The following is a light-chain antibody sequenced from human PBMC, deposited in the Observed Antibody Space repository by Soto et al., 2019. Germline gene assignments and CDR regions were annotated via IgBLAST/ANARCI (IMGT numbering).Light chain of an antibody. CDR1: QSISSY. CDR3: QQSYSSPPT. CDR2: AAS. J-gene: IGKJ1*01. Sequence: DIQMTQSPSSLSASVGGRVTITCRASQSISSYLNWYQQKPGKAPNLLIYAASSLHSGVPSRFSGSGSGTDFTLTISSLQPEDFATYYCQQSYSSPPTFGQGTKVEIK. V-gene: IGKV1-39*01.